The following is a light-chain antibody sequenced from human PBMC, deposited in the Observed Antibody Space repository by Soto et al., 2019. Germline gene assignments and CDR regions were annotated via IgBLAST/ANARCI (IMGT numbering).Light chain of an antibody. J-gene: IGLJ2*01. CDR1: RNDVGGYNY. V-gene: IGLV2-11*01. CDR3: CSYACSYTLI. Sequence: QSALTQPRSVSGSPGQSVTVSCTGTRNDVGGYNYVSWYQQHPGKAPKLIISDVTNRPSGVPDRFSGSKSGNTASLTISGLQADDEAEYYCCSYACSYTLIFGGGTKLTVL. CDR2: DVT.